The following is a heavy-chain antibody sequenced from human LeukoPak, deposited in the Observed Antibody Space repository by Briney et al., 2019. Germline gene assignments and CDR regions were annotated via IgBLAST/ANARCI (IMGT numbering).Heavy chain of an antibody. CDR2: INHSGST. Sequence: SETLSLTCTVSGGSISSYYWSWIRQPAGKGLEWIGEINHSGSTNYNPSLKSRVTISVDTSKNQFSLKLSSVTAADTAVYYCASSSRYLYNWFDPWGQGTLVTVSS. CDR3: ASSSRYLYNWFDP. CDR1: GGSISSYY. V-gene: IGHV4-34*01. D-gene: IGHD6-13*01. J-gene: IGHJ5*02.